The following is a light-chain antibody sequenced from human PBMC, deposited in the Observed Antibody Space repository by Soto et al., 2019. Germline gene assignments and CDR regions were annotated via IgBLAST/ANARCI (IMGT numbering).Light chain of an antibody. Sequence: QPVLTQPPSVSGAPGQRVTISCTGSSSNIGAGYDVHWYQQLPGTAPKLLIYGNSNRPSGVPDRISGSKSGTSASLAITGLQAEDEADYYCQSYDSRLTLRVFGTGTKVTVL. V-gene: IGLV1-40*01. CDR1: SSNIGAGYD. J-gene: IGLJ1*01. CDR2: GNS. CDR3: QSYDSRLTLRV.